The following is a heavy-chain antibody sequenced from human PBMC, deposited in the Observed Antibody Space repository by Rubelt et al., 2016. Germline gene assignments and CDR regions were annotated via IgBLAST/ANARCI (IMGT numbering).Heavy chain of an antibody. V-gene: IGHV1-18*01. D-gene: IGHD3-10*01. CDR3: ARDPLPVRGVIMTPTH. CDR1: GYTFTSYG. CDR2: ISAYNGKP. Sequence: QVQLVQSGAEVKKPGASVKVSCKASGYTFTSYGISWVRQAPGQGLEWMGWISAYNGKPNYAQKLQGRVTMTTDTATSTAYMELRGLRSDDTAVYYCARDPLPVRGVIMTPTHWGQGTLVTVSS. J-gene: IGHJ4*02.